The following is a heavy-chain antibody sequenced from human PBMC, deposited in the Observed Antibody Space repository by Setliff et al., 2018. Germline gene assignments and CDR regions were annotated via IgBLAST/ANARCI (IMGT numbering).Heavy chain of an antibody. CDR3: ARGSLSGTTYPNDY. D-gene: IGHD1-7*01. V-gene: IGHV3-33*01. Sequence: PGGSLRLSCGASGFTFSTHAMHWVRQAPGKGLEWVAMIWSDGINKCYGGPVKGRFIVSRDNSKNTVFLQMNDLRVEDTAVYYCARGSLSGTTYPNDYWGQGTLVTVSS. J-gene: IGHJ4*02. CDR2: IWSDGINK. CDR1: GFTFSTHA.